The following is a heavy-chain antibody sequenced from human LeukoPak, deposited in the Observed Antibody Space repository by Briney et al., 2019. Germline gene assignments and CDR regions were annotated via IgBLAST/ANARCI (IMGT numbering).Heavy chain of an antibody. CDR1: GGSINNYY. Sequence: SETLSLTCTVSGGSINNYYWSWIRQPPGKGLEWIGYIYHSGPTNYNPSLKSRVTISIDTSKTHFSLNLSSVTAAVTAVYYCPSHYKSSGYYSWMRFDRWGQGTLVTVSP. V-gene: IGHV4-59*08. CDR3: PSHYKSSGYYSWMRFDR. J-gene: IGHJ5*02. D-gene: IGHD3-9*01. CDR2: IYHSGPT.